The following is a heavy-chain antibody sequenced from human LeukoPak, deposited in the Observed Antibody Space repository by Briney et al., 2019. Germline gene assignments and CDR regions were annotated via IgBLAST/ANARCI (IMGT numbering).Heavy chain of an antibody. CDR2: IYYSGST. Sequence: PSETLSLTCTVSGGSISSYYWSWIRQPPGKGLEWIGYIYYSGSTNYNPSLKSRVTISVDTSKNQFSLKLSSVTAADTAVYYCARGAGDTAMDGDAFDIWGQGTMVTVSS. CDR3: ARGAGDTAMDGDAFDI. D-gene: IGHD5-18*01. J-gene: IGHJ3*02. CDR1: GGSISSYY. V-gene: IGHV4-59*01.